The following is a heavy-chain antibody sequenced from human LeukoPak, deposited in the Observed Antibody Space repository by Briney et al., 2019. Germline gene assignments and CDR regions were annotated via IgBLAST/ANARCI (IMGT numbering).Heavy chain of an antibody. CDR2: INHSGST. CDR3: ARDRQQQGYFDL. D-gene: IGHD6-13*01. Sequence: SETLSLTCAVYGGSFSGYYWSWIRQPPGKGLEWIGEINHSGSTNYNPSLKSRVTISVDTSKNQFSLKLSSVTAADTAVYYCARDRQQQGYFDLWGRGTLVTVSS. CDR1: GGSFSGYY. J-gene: IGHJ2*01. V-gene: IGHV4-34*01.